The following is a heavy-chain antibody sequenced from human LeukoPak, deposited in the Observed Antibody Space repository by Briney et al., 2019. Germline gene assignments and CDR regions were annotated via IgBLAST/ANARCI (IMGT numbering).Heavy chain of an antibody. Sequence: GGSLRLSCAASGFTFSSYAMSWVRQAPGKGLEWVSAISGSGGSTYYADSVKGRFTISRDNSKHTLYRQMTSLRAENTAVYYCAKVPGGATIDYWGQGTLVTVSS. V-gene: IGHV3-23*01. CDR3: AKVPGGATIDY. CDR1: GFTFSSYA. J-gene: IGHJ4*02. CDR2: ISGSGGST. D-gene: IGHD1-26*01.